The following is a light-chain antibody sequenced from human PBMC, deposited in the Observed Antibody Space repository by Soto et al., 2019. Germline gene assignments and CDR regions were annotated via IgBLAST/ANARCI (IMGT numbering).Light chain of an antibody. CDR1: SSDVGGYNY. Sequence: QSVLTQPASVSGSPGQSITISCTGTSSDVGGYNYVSWYQQHPGKAPKLMIYEVSNRPSGVSNRFSGSKSGNTASLTISGLQAEDEADYYCNSYTSSSTPLVFGTGTKVTVL. V-gene: IGLV2-14*01. J-gene: IGLJ1*01. CDR2: EVS. CDR3: NSYTSSSTPLV.